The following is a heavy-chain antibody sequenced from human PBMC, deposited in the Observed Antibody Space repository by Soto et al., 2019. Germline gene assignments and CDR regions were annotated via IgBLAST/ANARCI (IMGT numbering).Heavy chain of an antibody. CDR1: SGSISSPKW. J-gene: IGHJ4*02. CDR3: ARGGSDYDY. Sequence: NPSETLSLTCAVSSGSISSPKWWSWVRQPPGRGLEWIGKINHSGSTNYNPSLKSRVTISVDTSKNQFSLKLSSVTAADTAVYYCARGGSDYDYWGQGTLVTVSS. CDR2: INHSGST. D-gene: IGHD3-16*01. V-gene: IGHV4-4*02.